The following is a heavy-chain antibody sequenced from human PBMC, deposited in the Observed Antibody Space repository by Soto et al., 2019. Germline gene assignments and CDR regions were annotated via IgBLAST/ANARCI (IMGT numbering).Heavy chain of an antibody. CDR2: IYYSGST. J-gene: IGHJ6*02. CDR1: GGSISSGGYY. CDR3: ARADGSGNYYYSGMDV. V-gene: IGHV4-61*08. D-gene: IGHD3-10*01. Sequence: SETLSLTCTVSGGSISSGGYYWSWIRQHPGKGLEWIGYIYYSGSTYYNPSLKSRVTISVDTSKNLFSLKLSSVTAADTAVYYCARADGSGNYYYSGMDVWGQGTTVTVSS.